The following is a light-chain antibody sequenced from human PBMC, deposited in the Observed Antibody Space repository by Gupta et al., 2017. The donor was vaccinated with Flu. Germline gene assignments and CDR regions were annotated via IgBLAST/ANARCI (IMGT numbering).Light chain of an antibody. CDR3: QQSDNTPLT. Sequence: DIQMTQSPSSLSASVGDRVTITCRASQSISSYVNWYQQTPGKAPKFLIYSASNLQSGVSSRFSGSGSGTDFTLTISSLQPEDFATYYCQQSDNTPLTFGGGTKVEIK. CDR2: SAS. CDR1: QSISSY. V-gene: IGKV1-39*01. J-gene: IGKJ4*01.